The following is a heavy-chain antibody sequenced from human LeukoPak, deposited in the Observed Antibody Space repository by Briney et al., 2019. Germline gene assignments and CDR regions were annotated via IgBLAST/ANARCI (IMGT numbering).Heavy chain of an antibody. Sequence: GRSLRLSCAASGFTFSTYAMHWVRQAPGKGLEWVAVIWSDGSNRYYADSVKGRFAISKDNSKNTLFLQMNSLRAEDTAVYYCAGDRGAAPFDPWGQGALVTVSS. J-gene: IGHJ5*02. V-gene: IGHV3-33*01. D-gene: IGHD6-13*01. CDR2: IWSDGSNR. CDR1: GFTFSTYA. CDR3: AGDRGAAPFDP.